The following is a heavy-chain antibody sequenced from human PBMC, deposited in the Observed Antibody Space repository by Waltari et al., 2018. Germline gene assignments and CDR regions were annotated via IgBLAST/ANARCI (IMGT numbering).Heavy chain of an antibody. CDR1: GFPFDDYA. CDR2: ISWNSGSI. D-gene: IGHD5-18*01. Sequence: EVQLVESGGGLVQPGRSLRLSCAASGFPFDDYAIHWVRQAPGKGLEWVSGISWNSGSIGYADSVKGRFTISRDNAKNSLYLQMNSLRAEDTALYYCAKRGYSEYYFDYWGQGTLVTVSS. J-gene: IGHJ4*02. V-gene: IGHV3-9*01. CDR3: AKRGYSEYYFDY.